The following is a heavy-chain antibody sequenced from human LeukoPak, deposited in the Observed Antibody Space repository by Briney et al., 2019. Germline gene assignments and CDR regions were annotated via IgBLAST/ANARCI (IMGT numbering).Heavy chain of an antibody. V-gene: IGHV1-8*01. J-gene: IGHJ6*02. CDR3: ARGKIRRGGPLYYYGMDV. Sequence: GASVKVSCKASGYTFTGYDINWVRQATGQGLEWMGWMNPNSGNTGYAQKFQGRVTMTRNTSISTAYMELSSLRSEDTAVYYCARGKIRRGGPLYYYGMDVRGQGTTVTVSS. D-gene: IGHD3-16*01. CDR1: GYTFTGYD. CDR2: MNPNSGNT.